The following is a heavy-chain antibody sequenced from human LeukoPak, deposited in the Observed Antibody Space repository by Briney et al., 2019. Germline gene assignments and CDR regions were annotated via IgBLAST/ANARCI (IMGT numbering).Heavy chain of an antibody. Sequence: SVKVSCKASGGTFSSYAISWVRQAPGQGLEWMGGIIPIFGTANYAQKFQGRVTITADESTSTAYMELSSLRSEDTAVYYCAGDRQYSSSSYDYWGQGTLVTVSS. CDR2: IIPIFGTA. J-gene: IGHJ4*02. CDR3: AGDRQYSSSSYDY. D-gene: IGHD6-6*01. V-gene: IGHV1-69*13. CDR1: GGTFSSYA.